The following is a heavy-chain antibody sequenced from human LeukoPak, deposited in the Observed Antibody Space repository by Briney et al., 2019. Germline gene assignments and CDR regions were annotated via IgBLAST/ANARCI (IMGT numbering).Heavy chain of an antibody. Sequence: PGGSLRLSCAASGFTFSSYAMHWVRQAPGKGLEYVSAISSNGGSTYYANSVKGRFTISRDNSKNTLYLQMGSLRAEDMAVYYCARDDQLNTAMVDYWGQGTLVTVSS. CDR3: ARDDQLNTAMVDY. CDR2: ISSNGGST. CDR1: GFTFSSYA. V-gene: IGHV3-64*01. D-gene: IGHD5-18*01. J-gene: IGHJ4*02.